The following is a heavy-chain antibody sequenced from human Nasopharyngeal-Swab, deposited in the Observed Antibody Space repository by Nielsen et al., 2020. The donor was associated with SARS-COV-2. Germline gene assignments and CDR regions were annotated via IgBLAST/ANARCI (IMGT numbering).Heavy chain of an antibody. Sequence: GESLKISCAAPGFTFRSYGLHLVRQAPGKGLEWVAVISYDGSNKYYADSVKGRFTISRDNSKNTLYLQMNSLRAEDTAVYYCAKEGLLRGYSYGYLGDYWGQGTLVTVSS. CDR2: ISYDGSNK. CDR1: GFTFRSYG. CDR3: AKEGLLRGYSYGYLGDY. D-gene: IGHD5-18*01. J-gene: IGHJ4*02. V-gene: IGHV3-30*18.